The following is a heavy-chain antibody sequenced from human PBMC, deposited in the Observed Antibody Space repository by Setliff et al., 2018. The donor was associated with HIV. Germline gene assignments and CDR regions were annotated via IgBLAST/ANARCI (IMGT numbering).Heavy chain of an antibody. J-gene: IGHJ4*02. CDR1: GFTLSEVS. CDR3: ATDRTQTGINMVRGRIVDPARYPLDY. D-gene: IGHD3-10*01. V-gene: IGHV1-24*01. Sequence: ASVKVSCKVSGFTLSEVSIHWVRQAPGKGLEWMGYFDPQDGETVYAQKFQGRVTMTEDTSTDTAYMELSSLRSDDTAAYYCATDRTQTGINMVRGRIVDPARYPLDYWGQGTLVTVSS. CDR2: FDPQDGET.